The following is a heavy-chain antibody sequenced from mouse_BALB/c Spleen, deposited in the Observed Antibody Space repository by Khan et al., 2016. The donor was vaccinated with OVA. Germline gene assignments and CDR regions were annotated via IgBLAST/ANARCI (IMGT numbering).Heavy chain of an antibody. CDR1: GYTFTDYN. J-gene: IGHJ3*01. CDR3: AREWAAWFPY. V-gene: IGHV1-77*01. Sequence: VKLLESGAELARPGASVKLSCKTSGYTFTDYNINWMRQRTGQGLEWIGEIYPGSDNTFYNEKFRGKATPTADKSSSTAYMQLSSLTSEDSAVYFCAREWAAWFPYWGQGTLVTVSA. CDR2: IYPGSDNT.